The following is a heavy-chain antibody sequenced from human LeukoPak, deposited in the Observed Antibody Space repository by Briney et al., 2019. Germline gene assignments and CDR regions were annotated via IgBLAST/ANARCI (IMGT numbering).Heavy chain of an antibody. CDR1: GGTFSSYA. D-gene: IGHD3-3*01. CDR3: ARGGVTYYDFWSGYTNDAFDI. Sequence: GASVKVSCKASGGTFSSYAISCVRQAPGQGLEWMGGIIPIFGTANYAQKFQGRVTITADESTSTAYMELSSLRSEDAAVYYCARGGVTYYDFWSGYTNDAFDIWGQGTMVTVSS. J-gene: IGHJ3*02. CDR2: IIPIFGTA. V-gene: IGHV1-69*13.